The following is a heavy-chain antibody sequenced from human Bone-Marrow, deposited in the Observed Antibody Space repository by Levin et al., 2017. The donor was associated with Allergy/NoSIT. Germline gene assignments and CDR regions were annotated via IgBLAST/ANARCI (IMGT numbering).Heavy chain of an antibody. CDR2: ITPTSSYT. CDR1: GLTFRDYY. J-gene: IGHJ4*02. D-gene: IGHD2/OR15-2a*01. CDR3: ARLEEYRNYFDP. V-gene: IGHV3-11*03. Sequence: PGGSLRLSCAASGLTFRDYYMSWIRQAPGKGLEWIAYITPTSSYTYYADSVKGRFTISRDNAKNSLYLQMNSLRAEDSAVYYCARLEEYRNYFDPWGQGTLVSVSS.